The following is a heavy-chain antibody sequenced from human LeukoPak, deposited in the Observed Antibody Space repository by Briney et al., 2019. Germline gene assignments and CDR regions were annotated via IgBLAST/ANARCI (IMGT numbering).Heavy chain of an antibody. CDR3: ATSESQTKFDY. V-gene: IGHV5-51*01. Sequence: GESLKISCKGSGYSFTSYWIGWVRQMPGKGLEWMGIIFPGDSDTIYSPSFQGQVTISADKSINTAYLQWSSLKASDTAMFYCATSESQTKFDYWGQGTLVTVSS. CDR1: GYSFTSYW. D-gene: IGHD1/OR15-1a*01. J-gene: IGHJ4*02. CDR2: IFPGDSDT.